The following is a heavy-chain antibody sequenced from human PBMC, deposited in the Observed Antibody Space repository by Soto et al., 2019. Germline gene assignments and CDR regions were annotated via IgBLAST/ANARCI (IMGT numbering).Heavy chain of an antibody. D-gene: IGHD3-10*01. CDR1: GFPFGIYT. J-gene: IGHJ4*02. Sequence: GGSLRLSCETSGFPFGIYTMNWVRQAQGKGLEWVSSISSSGTYIDYADSVEGRFAISRDDAKNSVFLEMTSLRVDDTAVYYCAREGNYHEFWGQGTLVTVSS. CDR3: AREGNYHEF. V-gene: IGHV3-21*01. CDR2: ISSSGTYI.